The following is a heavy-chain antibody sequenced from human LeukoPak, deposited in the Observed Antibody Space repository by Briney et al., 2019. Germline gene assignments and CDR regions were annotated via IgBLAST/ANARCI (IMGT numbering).Heavy chain of an antibody. CDR3: ARVSLMGGGYNFFDP. CDR2: MTPRFGTG. Sequence: GASVKVSCKASGGSFTSKHITWVRQAPGQGLEWVGGMTPRFGTGNTAQKFHGRVAVTADESTSTVYMELSSLRPDDTALYYCARVSLMGGGYNFFDPWGQGTLVTVSP. V-gene: IGHV1-69*13. J-gene: IGHJ5*02. CDR1: GGSFTSKH. D-gene: IGHD3-16*01.